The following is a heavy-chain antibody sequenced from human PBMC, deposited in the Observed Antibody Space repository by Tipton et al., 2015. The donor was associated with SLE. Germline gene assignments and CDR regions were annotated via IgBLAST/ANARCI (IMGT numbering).Heavy chain of an antibody. CDR3: ARATVAGMGY. V-gene: IGHV4-34*01. Sequence: TLSLTCAVYGGSFSSYYWSWIRQPPGKGLEWIGEINHSGSTNYNPSLKSRVTISVDTSKNQFSLKLSSVTAADTAVYYCARATVAGMGYWGQGTLVTVSS. J-gene: IGHJ4*02. D-gene: IGHD6-19*01. CDR2: INHSGST. CDR1: GGSFSSYY.